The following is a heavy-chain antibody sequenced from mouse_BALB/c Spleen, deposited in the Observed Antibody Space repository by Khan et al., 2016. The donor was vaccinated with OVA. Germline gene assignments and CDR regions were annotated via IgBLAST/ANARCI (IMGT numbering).Heavy chain of an antibody. V-gene: IGHV3-2*02. D-gene: IGHD2-1*01. J-gene: IGHJ1*01. CDR3: ARRAYYGNWYFDV. CDR1: GYSITSDYA. Sequence: EVELVESGPGLVKPSQSLSLTCTVTGYSITSDYAWNWIRQFPGNKLEWMGYISYSGSTSYNPSLKSRISITRDTSKNQFFLQLSSVTTEDTATNYCARRAYYGNWYFDVWGAGTTVTVSS. CDR2: ISYSGST.